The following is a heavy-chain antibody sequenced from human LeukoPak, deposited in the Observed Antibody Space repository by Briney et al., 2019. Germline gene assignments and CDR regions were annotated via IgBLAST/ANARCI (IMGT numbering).Heavy chain of an antibody. V-gene: IGHV1-2*02. Sequence: ASVKVSCKASGYTFTGYYMHWVRQAPGQGLEWMGWINPNSGGTNYAQKFQGRVTMTRDTSISTAYMELSRLRSDDTAVYYCARDAKRDGYNSAFDCWGQGTLVTVSS. J-gene: IGHJ4*02. D-gene: IGHD5-24*01. CDR2: INPNSGGT. CDR3: ARDAKRDGYNSAFDC. CDR1: GYTFTGYY.